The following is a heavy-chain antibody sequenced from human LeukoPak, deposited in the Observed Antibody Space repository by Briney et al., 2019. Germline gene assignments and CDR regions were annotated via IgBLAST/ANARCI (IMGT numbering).Heavy chain of an antibody. V-gene: IGHV4-30-4*01. J-gene: IGHJ3*02. CDR1: GGSISSGDYY. Sequence: SETLSLTCTVSGGSISSGDYYWSWIRQPPGKGLEWIGYIYYSGSTYYNPSLKSRVTISVDTSKNQFSLKLSSVTAADTAVYYCARAGELHFAFDIWGQGTMVTVSS. D-gene: IGHD1-26*01. CDR2: IYYSGST. CDR3: ARAGELHFAFDI.